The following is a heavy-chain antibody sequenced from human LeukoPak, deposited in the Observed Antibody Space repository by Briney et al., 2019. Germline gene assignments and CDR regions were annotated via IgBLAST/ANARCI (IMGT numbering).Heavy chain of an antibody. CDR3: ARHVAYNPRSQGAFDV. J-gene: IGHJ3*01. Sequence: SETLSLTCAVSDVSFSTKSDYLGWVRQPPGKGREWIGNVYYTGSTDYPPSLKSRVTISVDMSKNHFSLDLTSVTAADTAVYYCARHVAYNPRSQGAFDVWGQGTTVYVSS. D-gene: IGHD3-16*01. CDR2: VYYTGST. V-gene: IGHV4-39*01. CDR1: DVSFSTKSDY.